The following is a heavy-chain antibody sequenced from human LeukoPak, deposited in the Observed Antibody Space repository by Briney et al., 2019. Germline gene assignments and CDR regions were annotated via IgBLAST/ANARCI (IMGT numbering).Heavy chain of an antibody. V-gene: IGHV3-74*01. CDR3: LRDLNWSLDQ. Sequence: PGGSLRLSCAAFGFTFSNYMMHWVRQAPGKGLVWVSRIKSDGTTITYADSVKGRFTISRDNAKNTLYLQMNSLRAEDTAVYYCLRDLNWSLDQWGQGTLVTVSS. CDR1: GFTFSNYM. J-gene: IGHJ4*02. CDR2: IKSDGTTI. D-gene: IGHD1-20*01.